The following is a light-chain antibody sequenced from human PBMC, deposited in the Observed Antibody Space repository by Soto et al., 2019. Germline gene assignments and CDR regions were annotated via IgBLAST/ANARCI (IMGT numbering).Light chain of an antibody. J-gene: IGKJ1*01. Sequence: DILMTQSPSTLSVSPGERVTISCRASQSISSNLAWYQQKPGQAPRLLIYGASTMATGVPARFSGSGSGTEFTLTISSLQPEDFAAYYCQHYNSYPETFGQGTKVDIK. CDR1: QSISSN. CDR3: QHYNSYPET. CDR2: GAS. V-gene: IGKV1-5*01.